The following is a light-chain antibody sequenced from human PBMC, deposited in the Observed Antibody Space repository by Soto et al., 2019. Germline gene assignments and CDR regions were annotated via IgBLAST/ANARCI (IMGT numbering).Light chain of an antibody. CDR2: LNSDGSH. CDR3: QTWGTGTVV. CDR1: SGHSRYA. Sequence: QPVLTQSPSASASLGASVKLTCTLSSGHSRYAIAWHQQQPEKGPRYLMKLNSDGSHSKGDGIPDRFSGSSSGAERYLTISSLQSEDEADYYCQTWGTGTVVFGGGTKLPS. J-gene: IGLJ2*01. V-gene: IGLV4-69*01.